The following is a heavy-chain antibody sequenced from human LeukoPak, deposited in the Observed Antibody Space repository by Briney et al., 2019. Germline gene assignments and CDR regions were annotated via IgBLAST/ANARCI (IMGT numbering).Heavy chain of an antibody. CDR2: IYYSGST. Sequence: SETLSLTCTVSGGSISSYYWSWIRQPPGKGLEWIGYIYYSGSTDYNPSLKSRATISIDTSKNQFSLKLSSVTAADTAVYYCAKSRHYGSGPYFDYWGQGTLVTVSS. CDR3: AKSRHYGSGPYFDY. CDR1: GGSISSYY. J-gene: IGHJ4*02. D-gene: IGHD3-10*01. V-gene: IGHV4-59*08.